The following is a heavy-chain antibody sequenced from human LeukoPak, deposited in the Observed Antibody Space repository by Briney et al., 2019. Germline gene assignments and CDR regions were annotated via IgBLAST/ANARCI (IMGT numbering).Heavy chain of an antibody. CDR3: AKEPGLLYGDYLDY. J-gene: IGHJ4*02. D-gene: IGHD4-17*01. Sequence: GGSPRLSCAASGFSFNNDWMYWVRQVPGKGLVWVSRSKSDGRSATYADSVKGRFTISRDNSKNTLYLQMNSLRAEDTAVYYCAKEPGLLYGDYLDYWGQGTLVTVSS. V-gene: IGHV3-74*03. CDR2: SKSDGRSA. CDR1: GFSFNNDW.